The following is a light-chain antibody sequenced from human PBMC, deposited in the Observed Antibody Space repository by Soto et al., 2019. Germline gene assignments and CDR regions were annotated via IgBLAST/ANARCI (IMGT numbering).Light chain of an antibody. CDR3: QSYDSSLSGSF. V-gene: IGLV1-47*02. CDR2: TNN. CDR1: TSNIGSNF. J-gene: IGLJ1*01. Sequence: QSVLTQPPSASGTPGQRVTISCSGSTSNIGSNFVYWYQQLPGTAPKLLIYTNNQRPSGVPDRFSGSKSATSASLAITGLQAEDEADYYCQSYDSSLSGSFFGTGTKVTVL.